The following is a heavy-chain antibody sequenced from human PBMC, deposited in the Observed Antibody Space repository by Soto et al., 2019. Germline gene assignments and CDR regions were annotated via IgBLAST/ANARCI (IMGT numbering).Heavy chain of an antibody. J-gene: IGHJ5*02. Sequence: SQTMSLTCALSADSISSSSYYWAWLRQPPGKGLEWIGSIHYRANSYYSPSLKSRITISVYKSMSQSSLCLGSVTAADTAVYYGARPLRVSDSGFDPWGQGTLVTVSS. V-gene: IGHV4-39*01. CDR3: ARPLRVSDSGFDP. CDR2: IHYRANS. D-gene: IGHD6-6*01. CDR1: ADSISSSSYY.